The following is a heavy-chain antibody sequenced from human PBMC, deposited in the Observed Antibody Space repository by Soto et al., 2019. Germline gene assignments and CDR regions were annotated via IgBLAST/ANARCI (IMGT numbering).Heavy chain of an antibody. CDR3: ARTARRDGYNYGMDV. V-gene: IGHV2-70*04. CDR2: IDWDNDK. CDR1: GFELSLSADGTR. Sequence: SGPTLVNPTQTLTLTCTFSGFELSLSADGTRVSWIRQPPGKALEWLARIDWDNDKFYSTSLKTRLTISKDTSKNQVVLAMTNMDPVDTATYYCARTARRDGYNYGMDVWGQGTRVTVSS. J-gene: IGHJ6*02. D-gene: IGHD2-21*01.